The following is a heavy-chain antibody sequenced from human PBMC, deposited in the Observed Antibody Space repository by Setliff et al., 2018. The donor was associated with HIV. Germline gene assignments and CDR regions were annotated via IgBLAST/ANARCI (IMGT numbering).Heavy chain of an antibody. CDR2: IHYGGGT. D-gene: IGHD3-10*01. CDR1: GGSISNYY. CDR3: ARAVIRREDRGMWTKLWSAPNHMDV. V-gene: IGHV4-59*01. Sequence: ETLSLTCSISGGSISNYYWVWIRQSPGKGLEWIGHIHYGGGTYYNPSLESRVSISRDPSKNQFSLNLRDVTAGDTALYYCARAVIRREDRGMWTKLWSAPNHMDVWGKGITVTVSS. J-gene: IGHJ6*03.